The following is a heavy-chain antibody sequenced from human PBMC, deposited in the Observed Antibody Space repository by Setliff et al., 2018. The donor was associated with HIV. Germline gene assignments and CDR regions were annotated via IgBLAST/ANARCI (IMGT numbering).Heavy chain of an antibody. CDR3: ARAAYSGTYVWEPATDL. V-gene: IGHV4-61*09. D-gene: IGHD1-26*01. CDR1: GGSIRSGSYY. J-gene: IGHJ2*01. Sequence: SETLSLTCSVSGGSIRSGSYYWSWIRQPAGKGLEWIGHIYSTGSTRYNPSLESRLTLLVDTSRNQFSLKLNSVTAADTAVYYCARAAYSGTYVWEPATDLWGRGTLVTV. CDR2: IYSTGST.